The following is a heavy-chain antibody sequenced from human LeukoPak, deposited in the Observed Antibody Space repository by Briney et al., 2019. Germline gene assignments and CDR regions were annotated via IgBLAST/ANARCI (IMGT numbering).Heavy chain of an antibody. CDR1: GYTFTSYG. V-gene: IGHV1-18*01. D-gene: IGHD4-17*01. CDR2: ISAYNGNT. Sequence: ASVKVSCKASGYTFTSYGISWVRQAPGQGLEWMGWISAYNGNTNYAQKLQGRVTMTTDTSTSTAYMELRSLRSDDTAVHYCARLGMTTPHYYYYGMDVWGQGTTVTVSS. CDR3: ARLGMTTPHYYYYGMDV. J-gene: IGHJ6*02.